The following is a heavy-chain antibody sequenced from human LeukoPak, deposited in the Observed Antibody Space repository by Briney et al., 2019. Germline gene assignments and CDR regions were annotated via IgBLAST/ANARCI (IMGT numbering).Heavy chain of an antibody. CDR3: ARDLYYYGSGTYYDVFDV. D-gene: IGHD3-10*01. J-gene: IGHJ3*01. CDR1: GYTFSTYG. Sequence: ASVTVSFTSSGYTFSTYGISWVRQAPGQGREWMGWISAYKGNTYYAQKLQGRVTMTTDTSTSTAYMELRSLRSDDTAIYYCARDLYYYGSGTYYDVFDVWGQGTMVTVSS. V-gene: IGHV1-18*01. CDR2: ISAYKGNT.